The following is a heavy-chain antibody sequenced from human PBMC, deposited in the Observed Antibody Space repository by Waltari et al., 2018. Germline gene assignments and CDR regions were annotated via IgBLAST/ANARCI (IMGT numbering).Heavy chain of an antibody. CDR1: GGSFSGYY. V-gene: IGHV4-34*01. J-gene: IGHJ5*02. D-gene: IGHD2-15*01. CDR3: AKALGYCSGGSCYSVWFDP. Sequence: QVQLQQWGAGLLKPSETLSLTCAVSGGSFSGYYWSCIRQPPGKGLEWIGEINHSGSTNYNPSLKSRVTISVDTSKNQFSLKLSSVTAADTAVYYCAKALGYCSGGSCYSVWFDPWGQGTLVTVSS. CDR2: INHSGST.